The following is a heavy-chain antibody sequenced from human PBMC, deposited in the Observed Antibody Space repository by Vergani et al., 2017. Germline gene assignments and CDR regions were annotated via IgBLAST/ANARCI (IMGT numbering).Heavy chain of an antibody. J-gene: IGHJ2*01. D-gene: IGHD1-1*01. CDR2: ISPDGRAT. V-gene: IGHV3-7*01. CDR1: GLSLSRFW. CDR3: VRLTRGPWNFDL. Sequence: EVPLVESGGGLVQPGGSLRLFCAASGLSLSRFWTSGVRHATEKGLGWVAHISPDGRATSYVDSVKGRFTISRDNTKNSRSLQMSGLRVEDTAVYYCVRLTRGPWNFDLWGRGPLSTFSP.